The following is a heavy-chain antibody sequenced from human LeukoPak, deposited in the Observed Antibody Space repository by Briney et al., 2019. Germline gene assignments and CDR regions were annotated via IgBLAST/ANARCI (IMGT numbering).Heavy chain of an antibody. CDR1: GFTFSSYA. CDR3: AKRRGQGYGDYDLDY. Sequence: GGSLRLSCAASGFTFSSYAMSWVRQAPGKGLEWVSAISGSGGSTYYADSVKGRFTISRDNSKSTLFLQMNSLRAEDTAVYYCAKRRGQGYGDYDLDYWGQGTLVTVSS. J-gene: IGHJ4*02. CDR2: ISGSGGST. D-gene: IGHD4-17*01. V-gene: IGHV3-23*01.